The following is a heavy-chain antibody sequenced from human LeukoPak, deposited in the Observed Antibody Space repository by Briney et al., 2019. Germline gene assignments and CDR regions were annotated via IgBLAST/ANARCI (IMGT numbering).Heavy chain of an antibody. CDR2: IWYDGSNE. J-gene: IGHJ5*02. D-gene: IGHD3-3*01. Sequence: PGGSLRLSCAASGFTFSSYGMHWVRQAPGKGLEWVALIWYDGSNEYYADSVKGRFTISKDNSKNTVYLQMNSLRAEDTAVYFCARDRSHRYWNGYYTDNWFDPWGQGTLVTVSS. CDR3: ARDRSHRYWNGYYTDNWFDP. CDR1: GFTFSSYG. V-gene: IGHV3-33*01.